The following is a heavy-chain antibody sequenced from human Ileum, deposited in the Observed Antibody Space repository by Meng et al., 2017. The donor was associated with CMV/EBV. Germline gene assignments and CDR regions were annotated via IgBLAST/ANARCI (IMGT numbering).Heavy chain of an antibody. D-gene: IGHD1-26*01. V-gene: IGHV7-4-1*02. J-gene: IGHJ4*02. Sequence: QVHLVQSGSELNKPGASVKVSCKTSGYTFTSNNIIWVRQAPGQGPEWMGWIDTNTGNPTYAQDFTGRFVFSLDTSVNTAYLQISSLKAEDTAVYYCARDGLSGRYFDYWGQGTLVTVSS. CDR3: ARDGLSGRYFDY. CDR1: GYTFTSNN. CDR2: IDTNTGNP.